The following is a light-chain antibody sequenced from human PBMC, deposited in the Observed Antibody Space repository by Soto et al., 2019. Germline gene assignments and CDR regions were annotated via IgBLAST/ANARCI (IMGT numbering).Light chain of an antibody. Sequence: QSALTQPPSASGSPGQSVTISCTGTSSDVGAYNYVSWYQQHPGKAPKLMIYEVTNRPSGVSDRFSGSKSGNTASLTVSGLQAEDEADYYCSSYAGSNTYVFGTETKLTVL. CDR2: EVT. CDR3: SSYAGSNTYV. J-gene: IGLJ1*01. V-gene: IGLV2-8*01. CDR1: SSDVGAYNY.